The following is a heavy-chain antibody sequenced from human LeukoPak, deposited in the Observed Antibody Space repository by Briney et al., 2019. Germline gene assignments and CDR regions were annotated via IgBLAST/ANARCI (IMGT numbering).Heavy chain of an antibody. CDR3: ARRVQKLVGTNWFDP. V-gene: IGHV1-2*02. J-gene: IGHJ5*02. D-gene: IGHD6-13*01. CDR1: GYTFDDEY. CDR2: INPKNGDT. Sequence: ASVKVSCKASGYTFDDEYIHWVSQAPGLGLEWMGWINPKNGDTYYAQRFQGRVTMTRDTSISTAYMELSRLRSDDSAVYYCARRVQKLVGTNWFDPWGQGTLVTVSS.